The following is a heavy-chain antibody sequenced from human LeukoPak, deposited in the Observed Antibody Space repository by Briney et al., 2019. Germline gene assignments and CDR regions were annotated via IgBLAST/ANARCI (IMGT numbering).Heavy chain of an antibody. CDR2: ISWNGGSV. D-gene: IGHD1-26*01. CDR1: GFTFDDYA. CDR3: ARRLGATIAAFDI. V-gene: IGHV3-9*01. Sequence: SGRSLRLSCVVSGFTFDDYAMHWVRQGPGKGLEWVSGISWNGGSVDYADSVKGRFTISRDNAKNSLYLQMNSLRAEDTAVYYCARRLGATIAAFDIWGQGTMVTVSS. J-gene: IGHJ3*02.